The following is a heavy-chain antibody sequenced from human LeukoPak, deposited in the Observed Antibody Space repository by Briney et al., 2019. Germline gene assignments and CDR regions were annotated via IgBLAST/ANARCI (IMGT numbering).Heavy chain of an antibody. Sequence: ASVKVSCKASGYTFTSYGISWVRQAPGQGLEWMGWISAYNGNTNYAQKLQGRVTMTTDTSTSTAYMELRSLRSDGTAVYYCARVEGYDILTGYHPFDYWGQGTLVTVSS. D-gene: IGHD3-9*01. CDR3: ARVEGYDILTGYHPFDY. J-gene: IGHJ4*02. V-gene: IGHV1-18*01. CDR2: ISAYNGNT. CDR1: GYTFTSYG.